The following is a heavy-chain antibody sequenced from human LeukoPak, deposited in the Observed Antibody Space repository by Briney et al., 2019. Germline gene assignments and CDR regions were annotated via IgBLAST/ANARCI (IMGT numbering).Heavy chain of an antibody. CDR1: GYTFTGYY. J-gene: IGHJ3*02. CDR2: INPSSGGT. V-gene: IGHV1-2*02. D-gene: IGHD4-17*01. Sequence: ASVKVSCKTSGYTFTGYYMYWVRQAPGQGLEWMGWINPSSGGTNYAQNFQGRVTMTRDTSISTAYMELSRLRSDDTAVYYCARDAEMTTVTRGAFDIWGQGTMVTVSS. CDR3: ARDAEMTTVTRGAFDI.